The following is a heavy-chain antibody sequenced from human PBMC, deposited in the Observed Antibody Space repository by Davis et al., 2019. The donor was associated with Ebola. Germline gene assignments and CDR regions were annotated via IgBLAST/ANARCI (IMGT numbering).Heavy chain of an antibody. Sequence: PGGSLRLSCAASGFTFSSSGMHWVRQAPGKGLEWVAVISYDGSNKYYADSVKGRFTISRDNSKNTLYLQMNSLRDEDTAVYYCASNTLSGDYVDYWGQGTLVTVSS. CDR3: ASNTLSGDYVDY. CDR2: ISYDGSNK. J-gene: IGHJ4*02. D-gene: IGHD1-14*01. V-gene: IGHV3-30*03. CDR1: GFTFSSSG.